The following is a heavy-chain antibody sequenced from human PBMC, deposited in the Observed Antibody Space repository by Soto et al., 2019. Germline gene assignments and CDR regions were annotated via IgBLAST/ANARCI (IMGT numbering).Heavy chain of an antibody. D-gene: IGHD2-2*01. Sequence: PGGSLRLSCAASGFTFGSYSMNWVRQAPGKGLEWVSSISSSSSYIYYADSVKGRFTISRDNAKNSLYLQMNSLRAEDTAVYYCARGLDLVPNFDYWGQGTLVTVSS. CDR3: ARGLDLVPNFDY. V-gene: IGHV3-21*01. J-gene: IGHJ4*02. CDR2: ISSSSSYI. CDR1: GFTFGSYS.